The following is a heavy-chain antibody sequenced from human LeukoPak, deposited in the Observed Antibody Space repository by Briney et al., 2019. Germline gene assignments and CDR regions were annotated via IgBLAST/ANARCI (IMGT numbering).Heavy chain of an antibody. CDR1: GFTFSTNA. Sequence: PGGSLRLSCAASGFTFSTNAMSWVRQAPGKGLEWVSGITGSDIRTYNADSAKGRFTITRDNSKSALYLQMNNLRAEDTAVYYCAKECYDRSRYCFDYWGQGTLVTVSS. CDR3: AKECYDRSRYCFDY. J-gene: IGHJ4*02. V-gene: IGHV3-23*01. CDR2: ITGSDIRT. D-gene: IGHD3-22*01.